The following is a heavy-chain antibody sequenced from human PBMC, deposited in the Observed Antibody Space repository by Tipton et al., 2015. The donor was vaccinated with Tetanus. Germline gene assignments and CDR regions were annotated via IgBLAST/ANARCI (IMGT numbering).Heavy chain of an antibody. CDR1: GFTFSSYA. CDR2: ISYDGSNK. J-gene: IGHJ3*02. CDR3: ARASYYDILTGYQEDAFDI. D-gene: IGHD3-9*01. V-gene: IGHV3-30-3*01. Sequence: SLRLSCAASGFTFSSYAMHWVRQAPGKGLEWVAVISYDGSNKYYADSVKGRFTISRDNSKNTLYLQMNSLRAEDTAVYYCARASYYDILTGYQEDAFDIWGQGTMVTVSS.